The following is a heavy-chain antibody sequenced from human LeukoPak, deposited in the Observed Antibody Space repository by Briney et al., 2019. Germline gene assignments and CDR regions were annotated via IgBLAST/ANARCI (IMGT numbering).Heavy chain of an antibody. CDR1: GYTFTGYY. V-gene: IGHV1-2*02. CDR2: IHPNSGVT. Sequence: ASVKVSCKASGYTFTGYYIHWVRQAPGQGLEWMGWIHPNSGVTNYAQNFQGRVTMTRDTSISTAYMDLSSLRSGDTAVYYCARGRHQGYCGGDCYSPYFDYWGQGTLVTVSS. CDR3: ARGRHQGYCGGDCYSPYFDY. D-gene: IGHD2-21*01. J-gene: IGHJ4*02.